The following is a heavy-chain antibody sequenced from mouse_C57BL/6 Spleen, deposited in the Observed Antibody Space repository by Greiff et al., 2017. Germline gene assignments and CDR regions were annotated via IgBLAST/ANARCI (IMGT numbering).Heavy chain of an antibody. Sequence: EVKLMESGGGLVQPGGSLSLSCAASGFTFTDYYMSWVRQPPGKALEWLGFIRHKANGYTTEYSASVKGRFTISRDNSQSILYLQMNALRAEDSATYYCARPPLYYGSSHWYFDVGGTGTTVTVSS. CDR2: IRHKANGYTT. CDR1: GFTFTDYY. J-gene: IGHJ1*03. D-gene: IGHD1-1*01. CDR3: ARPPLYYGSSHWYFDV. V-gene: IGHV7-3*01.